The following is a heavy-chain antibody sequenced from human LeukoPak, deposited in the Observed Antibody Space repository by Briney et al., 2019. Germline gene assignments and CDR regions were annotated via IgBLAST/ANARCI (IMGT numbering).Heavy chain of an antibody. D-gene: IGHD2-2*01. Sequence: GGSLRLSCAASGFTFRNYAMNWVRQAPGKGLEWVSGISDSGGVIDYADSVKGRFTISRDNSKNTLYLQMNSLRAEDTAVYYCAEDVVVAPDVTPFDYWGQGTLVTVSS. V-gene: IGHV3-23*01. CDR1: GFTFRNYA. CDR2: ISDSGGVI. J-gene: IGHJ4*02. CDR3: AEDVVVAPDVTPFDY.